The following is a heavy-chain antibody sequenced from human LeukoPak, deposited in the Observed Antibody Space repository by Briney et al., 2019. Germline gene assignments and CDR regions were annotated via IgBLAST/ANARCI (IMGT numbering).Heavy chain of an antibody. CDR3: ATGPLGYCSSTSCSDY. J-gene: IGHJ4*02. CDR2: IIPIFGTA. V-gene: IGHV1-69*05. CDR1: GGTFSSYA. D-gene: IGHD2-2*01. Sequence: SVKVSCKASGGTFSSYAISWVRQAPGQGLEWMGRIIPIFGTANYAQKFQGRVTITTDESTSTAYMELSSLRSEDTAVYYCATGPLGYCSSTSCSDYWGQGTLVTVSS.